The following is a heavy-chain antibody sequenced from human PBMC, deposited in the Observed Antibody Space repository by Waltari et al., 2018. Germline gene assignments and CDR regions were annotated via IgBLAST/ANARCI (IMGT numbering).Heavy chain of an antibody. V-gene: IGHV3-49*03. J-gene: IGHJ4*02. D-gene: IGHD2-15*01. CDR3: TRDLGCSGGSCYPDY. Sequence: EVQLVESGGGLVQPGRSLRLSCTASGFPFGAFALDWFRQAPGKGLEWVGFIRSKAYGGTTEYAASVKGRCTISRDDSKSIAYLQMNSLKTEDTAVYYCTRDLGCSGGSCYPDYWGQGTLVTVSS. CDR1: GFPFGAFA. CDR2: IRSKAYGGTT.